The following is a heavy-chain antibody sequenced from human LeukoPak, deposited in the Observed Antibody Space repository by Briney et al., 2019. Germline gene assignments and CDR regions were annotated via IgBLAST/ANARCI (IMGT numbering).Heavy chain of an antibody. CDR1: GYTFTGYY. CDR3: ARDRKVRTGELPRMWY. CDR2: INPNSGGT. D-gene: IGHD1-26*01. J-gene: IGHJ4*02. Sequence: ASVKVSCKASGYTFTGYYMHWVRQAPGQGLEWMGWINPNSGGTNYAQKFQGRVTMTRDTSISTAYMELSRLRSDDAAVYYCARDRKVRTGELPRMWYWGQGTLVTVSS. V-gene: IGHV1-2*02.